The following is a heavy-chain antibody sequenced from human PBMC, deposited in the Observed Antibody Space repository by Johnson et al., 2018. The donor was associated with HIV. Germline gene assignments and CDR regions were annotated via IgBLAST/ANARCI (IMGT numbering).Heavy chain of an antibody. CDR1: GFTFSDHY. Sequence: QVQLVESGGGLVKPGGSLKLSCAVSGFTFSDHYMSWIRQTPGKGLQWVSYISGSGSIIYSTDSVQGRFTISRDNVKNSLYLPMDSLRPEDTAVYYCARSRHGGIQPSDAFDVGGQGTMVTVAS. CDR3: ARSRHGGIQPSDAFDV. J-gene: IGHJ3*01. CDR2: ISGSGSII. V-gene: IGHV3-11*04. D-gene: IGHD3-16*01.